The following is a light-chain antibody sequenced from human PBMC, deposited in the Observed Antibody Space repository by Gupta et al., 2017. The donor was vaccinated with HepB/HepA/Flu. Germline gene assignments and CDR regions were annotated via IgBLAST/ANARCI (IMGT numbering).Light chain of an antibody. V-gene: IGLV1-47*01. CDR1: SSNIGSNY. J-gene: IGLJ2*01. CDR3: AAWDDSLSAVV. Sequence: QSVLTQPPSASGTPGQRVTISCSGSSSNIGSNYVYWYQQLPGTAPKRLSDRNNQRPSGVPDRFAGSKSGTSASRAISGLRSEDEAEYDCAAWDDSLSAVVFGGGTKLTVL. CDR2: RNN.